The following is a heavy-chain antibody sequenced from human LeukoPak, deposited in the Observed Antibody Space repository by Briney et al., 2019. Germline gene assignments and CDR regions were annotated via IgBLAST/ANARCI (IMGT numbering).Heavy chain of an antibody. V-gene: IGHV3-23*01. CDR1: GFTFSSYA. CDR3: AKDPYGSGSYYYPSPFDY. CDR2: ISGSGGST. J-gene: IGHJ4*02. Sequence: GGSLRLSCAASGFTFSSYAMSWVRQAPGKGLEWVSAISGSGGSTYYADSVKGRFTVSRDNSKNTLYLQMNSLRAEDTAVYYCAKDPYGSGSYYYPSPFDYWGQGTLVTVSS. D-gene: IGHD3-10*01.